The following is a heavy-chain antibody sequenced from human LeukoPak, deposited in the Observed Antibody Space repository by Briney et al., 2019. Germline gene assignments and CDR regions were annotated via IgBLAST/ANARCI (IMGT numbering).Heavy chain of an antibody. CDR3: ATGSGLWSPDY. J-gene: IGHJ4*02. V-gene: IGHV3-74*01. Sequence: GGPLRLSCAPSGFTFSSYWMHWVRHAPGKGLVWVSRIDNDGRGTRYADSVKGRFNISRDNAKNRLYVQMNSLRDEDTAVYYCATGSGLWSPDYWGQGTLVTVSS. CDR2: IDNDGRGT. D-gene: IGHD5-18*01. CDR1: GFTFSSYW.